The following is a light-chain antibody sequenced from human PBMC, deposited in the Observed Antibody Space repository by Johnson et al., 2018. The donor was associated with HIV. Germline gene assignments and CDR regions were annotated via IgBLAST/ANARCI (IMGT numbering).Light chain of an antibody. CDR3: GTWDSSLSAFYV. CDR2: EKN. J-gene: IGLJ1*01. V-gene: IGLV1-51*02. Sequence: QSVLTQPPSVSAAPGQKVTISCSGSSSNIGNNYVSWYQQLPGTAPKLLIYEKNKRPSGIPDRFSASKSGTSATLGITGLKTGDEADYYCGTWDSSLSAFYVFGTGTKVTVL. CDR1: SSNIGNNY.